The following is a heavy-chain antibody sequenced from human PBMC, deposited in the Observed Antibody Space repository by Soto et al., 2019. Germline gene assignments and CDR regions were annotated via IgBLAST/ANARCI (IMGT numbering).Heavy chain of an antibody. CDR2: IIPILGTP. CDR3: ARERSRYDRSGYYRPDY. Sequence: QVQLVQSGAEVKKPGSSVKVSCKASGDTFSSYAISWVRQAPGQGLEWMGGIIPILGTPNYAQKFQGRVTITADKSTSTAYMELSSLRSEDTAVYYCARERSRYDRSGYYRPDYWGQGTLDTVSS. J-gene: IGHJ4*02. D-gene: IGHD3-22*01. V-gene: IGHV1-69*06. CDR1: GDTFSSYA.